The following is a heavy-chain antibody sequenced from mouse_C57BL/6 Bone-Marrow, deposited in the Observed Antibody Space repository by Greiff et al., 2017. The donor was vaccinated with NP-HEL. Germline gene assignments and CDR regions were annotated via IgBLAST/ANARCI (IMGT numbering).Heavy chain of an antibody. CDR1: GYTFTSYW. CDR2: IDPSDSYT. V-gene: IGHV1-59*01. CDR3: ANSSGYPYYYAMDY. D-gene: IGHD3-2*02. J-gene: IGHJ4*01. Sequence: QVQLQQPGAELVRPGTSVKLSCKASGYTFTSYWMHWVKQRPGQGLEWIGVIDPSDSYTNYNQKFKGKATLTVDTSSSTAYMQLSSLTSEDSAVYYCANSSGYPYYYAMDYWGQGTSVTVSS.